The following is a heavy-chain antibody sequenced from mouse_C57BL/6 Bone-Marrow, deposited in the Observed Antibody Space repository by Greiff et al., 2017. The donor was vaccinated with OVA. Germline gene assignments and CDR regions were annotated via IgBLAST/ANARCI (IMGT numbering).Heavy chain of an antibody. CDR2: IYPRSGNT. V-gene: IGHV1-81*01. J-gene: IGHJ3*01. CDR3: ARRFAY. Sequence: QVQLQQSGAELARPGASVKLSCKASGYTFTSYGISWVKQRTGQGLEWIGEIYPRSGNTYYNEKFKGKATLTADNSSSTAYMELRSLTSEDSAVYFCARRFAYWGQGTLVTVSA. CDR1: GYTFTSYG.